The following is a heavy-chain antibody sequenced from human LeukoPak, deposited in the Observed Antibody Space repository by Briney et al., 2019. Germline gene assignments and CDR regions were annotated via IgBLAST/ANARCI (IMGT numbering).Heavy chain of an antibody. CDR3: ARGSRRAFVY. CDR2: IYYSGST. V-gene: IGHV4-59*12. J-gene: IGHJ4*02. CDR1: GGSISSYY. D-gene: IGHD1-26*01. Sequence: SSETLSLTCTVSGGSISSYYWSWIRQPPGKGLEWIGYIYYSGSTNYNPSLKSRVTISVDTSKNQFSLKLSSVTAADTAVYYCARGSRRAFVYWGQGALVTVSS.